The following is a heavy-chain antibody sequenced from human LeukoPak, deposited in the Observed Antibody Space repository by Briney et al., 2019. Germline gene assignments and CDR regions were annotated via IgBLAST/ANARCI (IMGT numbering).Heavy chain of an antibody. CDR3: GRVGASYGSGSYSDY. J-gene: IGHJ4*02. D-gene: IGHD3-10*01. Sequence: GGSLRLSCAASEFTFSSYWMSWVRQAPGKGLEWVANINQDGSQKYYVDSVKGRFTISRDNAQKSLFLQMNSLRAEDTAVYYCGRVGASYGSGSYSDYWGQGTLVTVSS. CDR1: EFTFSSYW. CDR2: INQDGSQK. V-gene: IGHV3-7*01.